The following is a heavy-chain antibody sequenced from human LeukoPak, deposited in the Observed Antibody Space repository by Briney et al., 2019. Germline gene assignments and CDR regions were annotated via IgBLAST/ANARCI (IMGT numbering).Heavy chain of an antibody. Sequence: PGGSLRLSCAASGFTFSSYGMHWVRQAPGKGLEWVAVISYDGSNKYYADSVKGRFTISRDNSKNTLYLQMNSLRAEDTAVYYCARGSGSYYKPTYGMDVWGQGTTVTVSS. D-gene: IGHD3-10*01. CDR3: ARGSGSYYKPTYGMDV. J-gene: IGHJ6*02. V-gene: IGHV3-30*19. CDR2: ISYDGSNK. CDR1: GFTFSSYG.